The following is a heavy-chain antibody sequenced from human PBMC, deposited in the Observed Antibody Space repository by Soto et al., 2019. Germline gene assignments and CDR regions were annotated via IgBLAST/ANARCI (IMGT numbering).Heavy chain of an antibody. J-gene: IGHJ6*02. V-gene: IGHV3-30*18. Sequence: QPGGSLRLSCAASGFTFSSYGMHWVRQAPGKGQEWVAGISDDGSNKYYADSVKGRFTISRDNSKNTLYLQMNSLRAEDTALYYCAKVAITMIVVAPPDVWGQGTTVTVSS. CDR1: GFTFSSYG. CDR3: AKVAITMIVVAPPDV. D-gene: IGHD3-22*01. CDR2: ISDDGSNK.